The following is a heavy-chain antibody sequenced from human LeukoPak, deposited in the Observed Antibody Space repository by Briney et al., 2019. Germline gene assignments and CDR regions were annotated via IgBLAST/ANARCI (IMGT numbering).Heavy chain of an antibody. CDR3: ARDGHYYDGSGYYPGDY. CDR2: INPNSGGT. Sequence: ASVKVSCKASGYTFTSYDINWVRQATGQGLEWMGWINPNSGGTNYAQKFQGRVTMTRDTSISTAYMELSRLRSDDTAVYYCARDGHYYDGSGYYPGDYWGQGTLVTVSS. J-gene: IGHJ4*02. CDR1: GYTFTSYD. D-gene: IGHD3-22*01. V-gene: IGHV1-2*02.